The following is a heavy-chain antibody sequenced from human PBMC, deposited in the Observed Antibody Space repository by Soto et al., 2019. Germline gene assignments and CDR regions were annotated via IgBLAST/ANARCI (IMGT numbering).Heavy chain of an antibody. J-gene: IGHJ4*02. CDR2: ISAYNGNT. CDR3: ARDEEPGAVATFDY. D-gene: IGHD6-19*01. V-gene: IGHV1-18*04. Sequence: GASVEVSCKASGYTFTSYCISWVLQAPGQGLEWMGWISAYNGNTNYAQKLQGRVTMTTDTSTSTAYMELRSLRSDDTAVYYCARDEEPGAVATFDYWGQGTLVTVSS. CDR1: GYTFTSYC.